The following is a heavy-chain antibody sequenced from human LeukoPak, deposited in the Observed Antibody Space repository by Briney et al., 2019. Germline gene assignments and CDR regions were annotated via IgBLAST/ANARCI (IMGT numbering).Heavy chain of an antibody. D-gene: IGHD2-2*01. V-gene: IGHV4-59*01. CDR3: ARAPLSSTFDY. J-gene: IGHJ4*02. CDR2: IYYSGST. CDR1: GGSISSYY. Sequence: SETLSFTCTVFGGSISSYYWSWIRQPPGKGLEWIGYIYYSGSTNYNPSLKSRVTISVDTSKNQFSLKLSSVTAADTAVYYCARAPLSSTFDYWGQGTLVTVSS.